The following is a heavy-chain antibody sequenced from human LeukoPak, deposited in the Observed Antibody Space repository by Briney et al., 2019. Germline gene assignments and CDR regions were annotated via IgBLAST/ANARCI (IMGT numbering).Heavy chain of an antibody. Sequence: GASVKVSCKASGYTFTSYYMHWVRQAPGQGLEWMGIINPSGGSTSYAQKFQGRVTMTRDMSTSTVYMELSSLRSEDTAVYYCARVAAGVYSSSSQDYWGQGTLVTVSS. CDR3: ARVAAGVYSSSSQDY. CDR2: INPSGGST. V-gene: IGHV1-46*01. D-gene: IGHD6-6*01. J-gene: IGHJ4*02. CDR1: GYTFTSYY.